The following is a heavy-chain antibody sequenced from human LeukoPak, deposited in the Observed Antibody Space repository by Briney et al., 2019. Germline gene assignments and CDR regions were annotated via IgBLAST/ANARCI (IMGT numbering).Heavy chain of an antibody. Sequence: SVKVSCKASGGTFSSYAISWVRQAPGQGLEWMGGIIPIFGTANYAQKFQGRVTITAVESTSTAHMELSSLRSEDTAVYYCARDRRHWSGGMDVWGKGTTVTVSS. CDR1: GGTFSSYA. D-gene: IGHD2-8*02. CDR2: IIPIFGTA. CDR3: ARDRRHWSGGMDV. V-gene: IGHV1-69*01. J-gene: IGHJ6*04.